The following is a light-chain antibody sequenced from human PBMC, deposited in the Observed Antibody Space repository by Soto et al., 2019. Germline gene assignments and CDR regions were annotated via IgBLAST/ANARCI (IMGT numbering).Light chain of an antibody. CDR3: QQRHMWPIT. Sequence: EIMMTQSPATLSVSPGERATLSCRASQSVSSHLAWYQKKPGQTPRLLIHGASTRATGIAARFSGSGSGTDFTLTISSLEPEDSAVYYCQQRHMWPITFGQGTRLEIK. J-gene: IGKJ5*01. V-gene: IGKV3D-15*01. CDR1: QSVSSH. CDR2: GAS.